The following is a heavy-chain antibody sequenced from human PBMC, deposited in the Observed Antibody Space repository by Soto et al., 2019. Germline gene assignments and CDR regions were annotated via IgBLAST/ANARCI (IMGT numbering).Heavy chain of an antibody. CDR3: ASSPKYCSGGSCYSVGYMDV. Sequence: GASVKVSCKASGYTFTSYDINWVRQATGQGLEWMGWMNPNSGNTGYAQKFQGRVTMTRNTSISTAYMELSSLRSEDTAVYYCASSPKYCSGGSCYSVGYMDVWGKGTTVTVSS. CDR1: GYTFTSYD. CDR2: MNPNSGNT. V-gene: IGHV1-8*01. D-gene: IGHD2-15*01. J-gene: IGHJ6*03.